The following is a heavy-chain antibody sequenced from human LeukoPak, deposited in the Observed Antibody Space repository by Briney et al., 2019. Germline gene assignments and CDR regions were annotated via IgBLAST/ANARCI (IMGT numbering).Heavy chain of an antibody. D-gene: IGHD1-26*01. V-gene: IGHV3-66*01. J-gene: IGHJ1*01. CDR1: GFTVSSNY. Sequence: GGSLRLSCAASGFTVSSNYMSWVRQAPGKGLEWVSVIYSGGSTYYADSVKGRFTISRDNSKNTLHLQMNSLRAEDTAVYYCARDSGSSSTEYLQHWGQGTLVTVSS. CDR2: IYSGGST. CDR3: ARDSGSSSTEYLQH.